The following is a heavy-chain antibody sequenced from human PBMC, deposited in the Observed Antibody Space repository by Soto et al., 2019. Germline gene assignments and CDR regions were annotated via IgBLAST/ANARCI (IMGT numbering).Heavy chain of an antibody. D-gene: IGHD2-15*01. Sequence: GGSLRLSCAASGFTFSSYAMSWVRQAPGKGLEWVSAISGSGGSTYYADSVKGRFTISRDNSKNTLYLQMNSLRAEDTAVYYCAKVDCSGGSCYPVSTLVAFDIWGQGTMVTV. CDR2: ISGSGGST. CDR3: AKVDCSGGSCYPVSTLVAFDI. J-gene: IGHJ3*02. CDR1: GFTFSSYA. V-gene: IGHV3-23*01.